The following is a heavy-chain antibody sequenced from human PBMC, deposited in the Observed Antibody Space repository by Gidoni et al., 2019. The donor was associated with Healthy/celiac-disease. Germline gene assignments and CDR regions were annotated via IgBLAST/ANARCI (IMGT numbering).Heavy chain of an antibody. CDR1: GGSFSGYY. CDR2: INHSGST. Sequence: QVQLQQWGAGLLKPSETLSLTCAAYGGSFSGYYWSWIRQPPGKGLEWIGEINHSGSTNYNPSLKSRVTISVDTSKNQFSLKLSSVTAADTAVYYCARGHPPGPSDFDYWGQGTLVTVSS. J-gene: IGHJ4*02. CDR3: ARGHPPGPSDFDY. V-gene: IGHV4-34*01.